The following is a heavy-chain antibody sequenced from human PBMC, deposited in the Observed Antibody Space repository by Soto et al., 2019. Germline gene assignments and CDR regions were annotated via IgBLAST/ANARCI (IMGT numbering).Heavy chain of an antibody. D-gene: IGHD6-6*01. CDR3: ARRTAARPEYYYYYGMDV. V-gene: IGHV1-69*01. J-gene: IGHJ6*02. Sequence: QVQLVQSGAEVKKPGSSVKVSCKASGGTFSSYAISWVRQAPGQGLEWMGGIIPIFGTANYAQKFQGRVTITADETTSTAYMELSSLRSEDTAVYYCARRTAARPEYYYYYGMDVWGQGTTVTVSS. CDR1: GGTFSSYA. CDR2: IIPIFGTA.